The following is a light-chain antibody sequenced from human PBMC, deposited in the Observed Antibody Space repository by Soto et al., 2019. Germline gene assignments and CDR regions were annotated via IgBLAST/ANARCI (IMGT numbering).Light chain of an antibody. CDR1: SSDVGGYNY. J-gene: IGLJ1*01. CDR2: AVS. CDR3: SSYTSGSTRYA. V-gene: IGLV2-14*01. Sequence: QSALTQPPSASGSPGQSVTISCTGTSSDVGGYNYVSWYQQHSGKAPKLMIYAVSNRPSGVSNRFSASKSGNTASLTISGLQAEDEADYYCSSYTSGSTRYAFGTGTKLTVL.